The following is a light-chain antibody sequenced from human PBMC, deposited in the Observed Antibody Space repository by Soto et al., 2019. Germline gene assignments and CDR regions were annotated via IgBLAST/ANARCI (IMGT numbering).Light chain of an antibody. CDR3: SSYTSSSTPYF. CDR2: EVS. J-gene: IGLJ1*01. CDR1: SSDVGGYNY. V-gene: IGLV2-14*01. Sequence: QSALTQPASVSGSPGQSITISCTGTSSDVGGYNYVSWYQQHPGKSPKLMIYEVSNRPSGVSNRFSGSKSSNTASLTISGLQSEHEADYYCSSYTSSSTPYFFGTGTKLTVL.